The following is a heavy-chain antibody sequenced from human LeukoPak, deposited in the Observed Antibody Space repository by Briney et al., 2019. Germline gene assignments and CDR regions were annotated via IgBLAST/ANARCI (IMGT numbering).Heavy chain of an antibody. V-gene: IGHV1-18*01. J-gene: IGHJ4*02. Sequence: ASVKVSCKASGYTFTSYGISWVRQAPGQGPEWMGWISAYNGNTNYAQKLQGRVTMTTDTSTSTAYMELRSLRSDDTAVYYCARTRRAQILYYFDYWGQGTLVTVSS. CDR3: ARTRRAQILYYFDY. D-gene: IGHD2-8*02. CDR2: ISAYNGNT. CDR1: GYTFTSYG.